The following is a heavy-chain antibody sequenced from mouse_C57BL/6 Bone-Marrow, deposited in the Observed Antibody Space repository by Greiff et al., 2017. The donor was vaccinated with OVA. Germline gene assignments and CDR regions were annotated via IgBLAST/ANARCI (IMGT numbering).Heavy chain of an antibody. Sequence: GGGLVQPKGSLKLSCAASGFSFNTYAMNWVRQAPGKGLEWVARIRSKSNNYATYYADSVKDRFTISRDDSESMLYLQMNNLKTEDTAMYYCVRHRGGWYFDVWGTGTTVTVSS. CDR1: GFSFNTYA. J-gene: IGHJ1*03. CDR2: IRSKSNNYAT. V-gene: IGHV10-1*01. CDR3: VRHRGGWYFDV.